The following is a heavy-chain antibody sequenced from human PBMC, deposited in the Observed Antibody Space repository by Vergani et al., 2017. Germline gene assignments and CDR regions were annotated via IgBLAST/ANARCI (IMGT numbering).Heavy chain of an antibody. D-gene: IGHD6-6*01. V-gene: IGHV1-18*04. CDR2: ISAYNGNT. Sequence: QVQLVQSGAEVKKSGASVKVSCKASGYTFTGYYMHWVRQAPGQGLEWMGWISAYNGNTNYAQKLQGRVTMTTDTSTGTAYMKLRSLRSDDTAVYYCARLEGGIAARPPYWYFDLWGRGTLVTVSS. J-gene: IGHJ2*01. CDR1: GYTFTGYY. CDR3: ARLEGGIAARPPYWYFDL.